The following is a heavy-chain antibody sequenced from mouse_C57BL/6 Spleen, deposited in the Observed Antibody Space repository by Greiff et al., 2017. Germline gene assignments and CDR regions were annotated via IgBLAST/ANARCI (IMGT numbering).Heavy chain of an antibody. V-gene: IGHV1-55*01. CDR2: IYPGSGST. D-gene: IGHD1-1*01. Sequence: QVQLKQPGAELVKPGASVKMSCKASGYTFTSYWITWVKQRPGQGPEWIGDIYPGSGSTNYNEKFKSKATLTVDPSSSTAYMQLSSLTSEDSAVYYCARSTTVVAYYFDYWGQGTTLTVSS. CDR3: ARSTTVVAYYFDY. J-gene: IGHJ2*01. CDR1: GYTFTSYW.